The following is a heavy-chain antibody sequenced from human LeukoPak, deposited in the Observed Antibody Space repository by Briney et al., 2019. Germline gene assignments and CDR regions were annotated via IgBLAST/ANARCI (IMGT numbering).Heavy chain of an antibody. Sequence: GASVKVSCKASGYSFTTFGITWVRQAPGQGLEWLGWISPYSGNTDYAQKLQGRVTMTTDTSTTTAYLELRSLRYDGTAIYYCAKDVNNWNPQSGWFGPWGQGTLVTVSS. CDR2: ISPYSGNT. CDR1: GYSFTTFG. V-gene: IGHV1-18*01. CDR3: AKDVNNWNPQSGWFGP. D-gene: IGHD1-1*01. J-gene: IGHJ5*02.